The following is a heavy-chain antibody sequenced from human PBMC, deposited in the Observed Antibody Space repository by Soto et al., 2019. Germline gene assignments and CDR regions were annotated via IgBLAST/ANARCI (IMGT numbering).Heavy chain of an antibody. CDR1: GFTFDNFA. D-gene: IGHD3-22*01. CDR2: ISSRSDYI. V-gene: IGHV3-21*01. J-gene: IGHJ4*02. Sequence: EVSLVESGGGLVKPGGSLRLSCAASGFTFDNFAMTWVRQAPGKGLEWVSSISSRSDYIYHADSVKGRFSISRDNDKNLLFLEMSSLRVDDTAIYYCVRELHYYDNSGITDYWGLGTLVTVS. CDR3: VRELHYYDNSGITDY.